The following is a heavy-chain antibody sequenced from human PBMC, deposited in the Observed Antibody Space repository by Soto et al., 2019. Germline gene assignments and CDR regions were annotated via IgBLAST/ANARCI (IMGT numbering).Heavy chain of an antibody. CDR1: GCTFSSYA. CDR3: ARDYLVIPHRVIDY. D-gene: IGHD2-15*01. V-gene: IGHV3-64*04. J-gene: IGHJ4*02. CDR2: VSTSGLNT. Sequence: PGGSLRLSCSASGCTFSSYAMYWVRQAPGKGLQCVSGVSTSGLNTDYADPVKGRFYISRDNSKNTVSLHMNSLRAEDTAVYYCARDYLVIPHRVIDYWGQGTLVTVSS.